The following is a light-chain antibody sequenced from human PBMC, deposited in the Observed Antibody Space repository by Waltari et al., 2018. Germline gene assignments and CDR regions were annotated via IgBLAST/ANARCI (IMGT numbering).Light chain of an antibody. Sequence: QSALTQPASVSGSPGQSITIPCTGTSSDVGAYDYVYWYPHYPGIAPQPVIHDVSSRPSGTSDRFSGSKSGNTASLIISGLQADDEADYYCSSYTASRHYVFGTGTKVTVL. CDR2: DVS. CDR3: SSYTASRHYV. V-gene: IGLV2-14*03. CDR1: SSDVGAYDY. J-gene: IGLJ1*01.